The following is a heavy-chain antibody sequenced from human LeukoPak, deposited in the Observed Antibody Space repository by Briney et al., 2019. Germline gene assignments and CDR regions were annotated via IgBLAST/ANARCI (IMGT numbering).Heavy chain of an antibody. V-gene: IGHV3-23*01. CDR1: GFTFSNYA. Sequence: GGSLRLSCVGSGFTFSNYALNWVRQAPGKGLEWVSAISGSGGNTYYADSVQGRFTISRDNAKNSLYLQMGSLRAEDTAVYYCARPPSTSAWSNSVDDWGQGTLVTVSS. J-gene: IGHJ4*02. CDR3: ARPPSTSAWSNSVDD. CDR2: ISGSGGNT. D-gene: IGHD6-19*01.